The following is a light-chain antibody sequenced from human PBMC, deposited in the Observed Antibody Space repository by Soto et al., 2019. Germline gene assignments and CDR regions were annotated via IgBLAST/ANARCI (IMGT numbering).Light chain of an antibody. Sequence: EIVMTQSPATLSVSPGDRATLSCRASQSVSSNLAWYQQKPGQAPRLLIYAASTRATGIPARFSGSGSGTEFTLTISSLQSEDFTFYYCQQYSKWPAFGQGTKVEIK. J-gene: IGKJ1*01. CDR2: AAS. V-gene: IGKV3-15*01. CDR3: QQYSKWPA. CDR1: QSVSSN.